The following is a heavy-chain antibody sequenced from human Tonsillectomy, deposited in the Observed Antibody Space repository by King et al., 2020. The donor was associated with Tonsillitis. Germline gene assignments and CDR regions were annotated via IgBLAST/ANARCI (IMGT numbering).Heavy chain of an antibody. Sequence: VQLVESGGGVVQPGRSLRLSCAASGFTFSSYGIHWVRQAPGKGLEWVAVISYDGSNKYYADSVKGRFTISRHNSKNTLYLQMNSLRAEDTAVYYCAKYSWWEVTNPDAFDIWGQGTMVTVSS. CDR3: AKYSWWEVTNPDAFDI. CDR1: GFTFSSYG. CDR2: ISYDGSNK. J-gene: IGHJ3*02. V-gene: IGHV3-30*18. D-gene: IGHD1-26*01.